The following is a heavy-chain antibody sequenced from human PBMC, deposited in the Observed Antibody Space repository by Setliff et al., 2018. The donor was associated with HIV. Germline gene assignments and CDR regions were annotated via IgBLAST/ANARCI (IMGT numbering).Heavy chain of an antibody. J-gene: IGHJ4*02. D-gene: IGHD6-19*01. CDR1: GGSISSGDYY. Sequence: SETLSLTCTVSGGSISSGDYYWSWIRQHPRKGLEWIGYIYYTGSTYYNPSLKSRVTISVDTSKNQFSLKLSSVTAADTAVYYCARRSGWYDYWGQGTLVTVSS. V-gene: IGHV4-31*03. CDR3: ARRSGWYDY. CDR2: IYYTGST.